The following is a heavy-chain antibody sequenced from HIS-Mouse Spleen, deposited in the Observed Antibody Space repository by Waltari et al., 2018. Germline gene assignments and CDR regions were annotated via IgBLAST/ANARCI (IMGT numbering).Heavy chain of an antibody. CDR3: AREIPYSSSWYDWYFDL. CDR2: IDYSGST. Sequence: QLQLQESGPGLVKPSETLSLTCTVSGGSISSSSYDWGWIRQPPGKGLEWVGSIDYSGSTYYNPALKSRVTISVATSKNQFSLKLSSVTAAGTAVYYCAREIPYSSSWYDWYFDLWGRGTLVTVSS. V-gene: IGHV4-39*07. D-gene: IGHD6-13*01. CDR1: GGSISSSSYD. J-gene: IGHJ2*01.